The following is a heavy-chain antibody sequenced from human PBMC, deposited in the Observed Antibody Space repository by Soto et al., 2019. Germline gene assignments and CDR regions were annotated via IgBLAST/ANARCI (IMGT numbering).Heavy chain of an antibody. Sequence: KSSETLSLTCTVSGGSISSYYWSWIRQPPGKGLEWIGYIYYSGSTNYNPSLKSRVTISVDTSKNQFSLKLSSVTAADTAVYYCARETQSSPYSGPYLDYWGQGTLVTSPQ. D-gene: IGHD5-12*01. CDR3: ARETQSSPYSGPYLDY. V-gene: IGHV4-59*01. J-gene: IGHJ4*02. CDR2: IYYSGST. CDR1: GGSISSYY.